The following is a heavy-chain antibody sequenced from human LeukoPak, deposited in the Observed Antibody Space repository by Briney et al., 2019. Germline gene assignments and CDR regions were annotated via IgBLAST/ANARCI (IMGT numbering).Heavy chain of an antibody. D-gene: IGHD3-3*01. CDR3: ASTILRFLETDV. CDR2: ISSSGSTI. J-gene: IGHJ6*04. Sequence: QAGGSLRLSCAASGFTFSDYYMSWLRQAPGKGLEWVSYISSSGSTIYYAHSVKGRFTISRDNAKNSLYLQMNSLRAEDTAVYYCASTILRFLETDVWGKGTTVTVSS. CDR1: GFTFSDYY. V-gene: IGHV3-11*04.